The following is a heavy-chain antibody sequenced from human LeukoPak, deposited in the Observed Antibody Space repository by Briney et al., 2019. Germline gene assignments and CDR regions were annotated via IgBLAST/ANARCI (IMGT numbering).Heavy chain of an antibody. CDR2: ISCDGSNK. D-gene: IGHD5-12*01. J-gene: IGHJ4*02. CDR1: GFTFSSYG. CDR3: AKDLVAARDY. V-gene: IGHV3-30*18. Sequence: PGGSLRLSCAASGFTFSSYGMHWVRQAPGKGLEWVAVISCDGSNKYYADSVKGRFTISRDNSKNTLYLQMNSLRAEDTAVYYCAKDLVAARDYWGQGTLVTVSS.